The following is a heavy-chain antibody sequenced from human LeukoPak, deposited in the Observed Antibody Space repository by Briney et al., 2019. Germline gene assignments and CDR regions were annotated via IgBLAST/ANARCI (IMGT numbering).Heavy chain of an antibody. CDR3: ARGGYYDFWSGYYPPHPHSDP. Sequence: ASVKVSCKASGYTFTSYYMHWVRQAPGQGLEWMGIINPSGGSTSYAQKFQGRVTMTRDTSTSTVYMELSSLRSEDTAVYYCARGGYYDFWSGYYPPHPHSDPWGQGTLVTVSS. D-gene: IGHD3-3*01. J-gene: IGHJ5*02. CDR2: INPSGGST. CDR1: GYTFTSYY. V-gene: IGHV1-46*01.